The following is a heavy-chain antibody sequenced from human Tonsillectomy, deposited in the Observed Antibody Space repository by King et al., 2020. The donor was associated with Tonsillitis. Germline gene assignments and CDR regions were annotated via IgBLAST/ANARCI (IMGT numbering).Heavy chain of an antibody. Sequence: VQLVESGGGVVQPGRYLRLSCAASGFTFISYGMHWGSQAPGKGLDWVAGISYDGSNYYFADSVKGRFTISRDNFNNTLYLQMNSLRAEDTAVYYCAKDLGRGYYYYGMDVWGQGTTVTVSS. CDR2: ISYDGSNY. J-gene: IGHJ6*02. CDR1: GFTFISYG. V-gene: IGHV3-30*18. D-gene: IGHD3-10*01. CDR3: AKDLGRGYYYYGMDV.